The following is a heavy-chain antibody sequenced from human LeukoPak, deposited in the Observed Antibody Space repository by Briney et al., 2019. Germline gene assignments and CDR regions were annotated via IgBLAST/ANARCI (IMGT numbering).Heavy chain of an antibody. CDR1: GFTLNSYA. V-gene: IGHV3-23*01. CDR3: AKLYGGNLYNWFDP. J-gene: IGHJ5*02. CDR2: ISGSGDST. Sequence: GGSLRLSCAASGFTLNSYAVNWVRQAPGRGLEWVSAISGSGDSTHYADSVKGRFTISRDNSKNTLYLQMNSLRAEDTAIYYCAKLYGGNLYNWFDPWGQGALVTVSS. D-gene: IGHD4-23*01.